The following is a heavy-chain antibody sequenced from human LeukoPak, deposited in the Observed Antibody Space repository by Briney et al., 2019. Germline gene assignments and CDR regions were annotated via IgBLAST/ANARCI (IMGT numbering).Heavy chain of an antibody. J-gene: IGHJ5*02. CDR2: INPNSGGT. V-gene: IGHV1-2*02. Sequence: ASVKVSCKASGYTFTGYYMHWVRQAPGQGLEWMVWINPNSGGTNYAQKFQGRVTMTRDTSISTAYMELSRLRSDDTAVYYCARGPIFGVGRSNWFDPWGQGTLVTVSS. D-gene: IGHD3-3*01. CDR3: ARGPIFGVGRSNWFDP. CDR1: GYTFTGYY.